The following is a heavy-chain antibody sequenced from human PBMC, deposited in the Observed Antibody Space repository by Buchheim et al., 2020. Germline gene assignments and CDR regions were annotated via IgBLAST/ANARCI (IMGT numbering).Heavy chain of an antibody. J-gene: IGHJ6*02. Sequence: QVQLQESGPGLVKPSQTLSPTCTVSGGSISSGDYYWSWIRQPPGKGLEWIGYIYYSGSTYYNPSLKSRVTISVDTSKNQFSLKLSSVTAADTAVYYCARVGGSSSWYPYYYYYGMDVWGQGTT. D-gene: IGHD6-13*01. CDR3: ARVGGSSSWYPYYYYYGMDV. CDR2: IYYSGST. CDR1: GGSISSGDYY. V-gene: IGHV4-30-4*01.